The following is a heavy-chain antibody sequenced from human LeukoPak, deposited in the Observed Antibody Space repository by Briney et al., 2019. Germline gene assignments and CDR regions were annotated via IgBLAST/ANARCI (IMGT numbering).Heavy chain of an antibody. D-gene: IGHD3-3*01. Sequence: SETLSLICTVSGGSISSSSYYWGWIRQPPGKGLEWIGSIYYSGSTYYNPSLKSRVTISVDTSKNQFSLKLSSVTAADTAVYYCARDNYDFWSGYSKWENNWFDPWGQGTLVTVSS. CDR3: ARDNYDFWSGYSKWENNWFDP. CDR2: IYYSGST. V-gene: IGHV4-39*07. J-gene: IGHJ5*02. CDR1: GGSISSSSYY.